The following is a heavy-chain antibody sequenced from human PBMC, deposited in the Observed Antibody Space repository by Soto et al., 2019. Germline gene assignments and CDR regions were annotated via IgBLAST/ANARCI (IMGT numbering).Heavy chain of an antibody. CDR1: GFTFSSYA. CDR2: ISGSGGST. D-gene: IGHD4-4*01. V-gene: IGHV3-23*01. J-gene: IGHJ6*02. CDR3: AKDPLKDSKYGWVEINYYGMDV. Sequence: EVQLLESGGGLVQPGGSLRLSCAASGFTFSSYAMSWVRQAPGKGLEWVSAISGSGGSTYYADSVKGRFTISRDNSKNTLYLQMNSLRAEDTAVYYCAKDPLKDSKYGWVEINYYGMDVWGQGTTVTVSS.